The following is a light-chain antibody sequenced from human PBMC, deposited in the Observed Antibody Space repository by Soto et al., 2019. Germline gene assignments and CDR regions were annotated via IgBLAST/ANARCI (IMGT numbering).Light chain of an antibody. CDR2: AAS. V-gene: IGKV1-27*01. Sequence: EIQITQSPSCISASVGDRVTITCRASQGISNYLAWYQQKPGKVPKLLIYAASTLQSGVPSRFSGSGSGTDFTLTISSLQPEDVATYYCQKYNSAPWTFGQGTKVDIK. CDR1: QGISNY. CDR3: QKYNSAPWT. J-gene: IGKJ1*01.